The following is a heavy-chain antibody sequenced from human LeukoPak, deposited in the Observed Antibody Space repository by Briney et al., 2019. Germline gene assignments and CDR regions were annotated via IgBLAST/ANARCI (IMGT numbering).Heavy chain of an antibody. CDR2: MNPNSGNT. J-gene: IGHJ5*02. Sequence: ASVKVSCKASGYTFTSYDINWVRQATGQGLEWMGWMNPNSGNTGYAQKFQGRVTMTRNTSISTAYMELSSLRSEDTAVYYCARPKSYYYGSGSYYSPFDPWGQGTLVTVSS. V-gene: IGHV1-8*01. CDR3: ARPKSYYYGSGSYYSPFDP. D-gene: IGHD3-10*01. CDR1: GYTFTSYD.